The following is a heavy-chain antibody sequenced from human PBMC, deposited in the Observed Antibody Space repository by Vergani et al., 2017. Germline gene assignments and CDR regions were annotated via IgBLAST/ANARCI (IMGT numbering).Heavy chain of an antibody. CDR2: IYTSGST. Sequence: QVQLQESGPGLVKPSQTLSLTCTVSGRSISSGSYYWSWIRQPAGKGLEWIGRIYTSGSTNYNPSLKSRVTMSVDTSKNQFSLKLSSVTAADTAVYYCARGGATVSGFGEPHYYYMDVWGKGTTVTVSS. V-gene: IGHV4-61*02. J-gene: IGHJ6*03. CDR1: GRSISSGSYY. D-gene: IGHD3-10*01. CDR3: ARGGATVSGFGEPHYYYMDV.